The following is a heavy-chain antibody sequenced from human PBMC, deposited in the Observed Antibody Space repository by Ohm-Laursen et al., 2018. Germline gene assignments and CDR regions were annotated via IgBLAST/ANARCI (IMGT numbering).Heavy chain of an antibody. Sequence: SDTLSLTCAVYGGSLSGYNWSWLRQPPGKGLEWIGEISHSGNTNYSPSLKSRVTMSVDTSRNHFSLELTSVTAADTAVYYCAREYSDDGGYRYDAFDVWGHGTVVTVSS. J-gene: IGHJ3*01. D-gene: IGHD2-15*01. CDR1: GGSLSGYN. CDR2: ISHSGNT. V-gene: IGHV4-34*01. CDR3: AREYSDDGGYRYDAFDV.